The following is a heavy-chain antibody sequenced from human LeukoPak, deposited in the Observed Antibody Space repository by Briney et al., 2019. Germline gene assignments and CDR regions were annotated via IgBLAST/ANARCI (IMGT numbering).Heavy chain of an antibody. J-gene: IGHJ4*02. CDR2: ISSDGNTQ. V-gene: IGHV3-30-3*01. CDR1: GFTFSSYA. CDR3: ARGSGGYGLWDY. D-gene: IGHD6-19*01. Sequence: EGSLRLSCAASGFTFSSYAMHWVRQAPGKGLDWAAVISSDGNTQYYADSVKGRFTISRDNAKNTLYLQMDSLRPEDTAVYYCARGSGGYGLWDYWGQGTLVTVSS.